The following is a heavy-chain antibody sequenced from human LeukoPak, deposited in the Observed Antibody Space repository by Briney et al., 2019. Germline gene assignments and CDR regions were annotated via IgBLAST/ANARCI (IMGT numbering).Heavy chain of an antibody. CDR2: INPNSGGT. CDR3: ARNSLAYCGGDCYSGCFDP. Sequence: ASVKVSCKASGYTFTGYYMHWVRQAPGQGLEWMGWINPNSGGTNYAQKFQGRVTMTRDTSISTAYMELSRLRSDDTAVYYCARNSLAYCGGDCYSGCFDPWGQGTLVTVSS. CDR1: GYTFTGYY. D-gene: IGHD2-21*02. J-gene: IGHJ5*02. V-gene: IGHV1-2*02.